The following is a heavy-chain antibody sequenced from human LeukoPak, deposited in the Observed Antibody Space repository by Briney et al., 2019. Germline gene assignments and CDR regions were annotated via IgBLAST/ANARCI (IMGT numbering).Heavy chain of an antibody. Sequence: SETLSLTCIVSGGSISTSAYYWGWIRQPPGEGLQWIGSIYYSGNTYYNSSLKSRVTISVDTSTSQFSLRLSSVTAADTAVYYCARGPSSGWVWENDAFDIWGQGTMVTVSS. V-gene: IGHV4-39*01. CDR2: IYYSGNT. D-gene: IGHD6-19*01. J-gene: IGHJ3*02. CDR3: ARGPSSGWVWENDAFDI. CDR1: GGSISTSAYY.